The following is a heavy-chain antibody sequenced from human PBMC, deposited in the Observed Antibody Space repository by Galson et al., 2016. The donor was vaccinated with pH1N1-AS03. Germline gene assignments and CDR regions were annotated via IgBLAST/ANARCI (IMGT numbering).Heavy chain of an antibody. J-gene: IGHJ4*02. CDR3: VTIPPPSLPRWEY. CDR1: GYTFTKYA. Sequence: SVKVSCKASGYTFTKYAIHWVRQAPGQRPEWMGWINVGNGNTKYSQKFQGRVTITRDSSANTAYMELSSLRFEDTAVYYCVTIPPPSLPRWEYWGQGTPVTVSS. V-gene: IGHV1-3*01. CDR2: INVGNGNT. D-gene: IGHD1-26*01.